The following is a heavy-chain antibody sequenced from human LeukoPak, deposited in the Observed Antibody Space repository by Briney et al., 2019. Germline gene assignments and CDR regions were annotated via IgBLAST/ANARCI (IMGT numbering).Heavy chain of an antibody. V-gene: IGHV4-61*02. D-gene: IGHD6-6*01. Sequence: SQTLSLTCTVSGGSISSGSYYWSWIRQPAGKGLEWVGSIYHSGSTYYNPSLRSRLIISVDTSKNQFSLRLSSVTASDTAVYYCARRSFYSSSSGFAYWGQGTLVTVSS. CDR1: GGSISSGSYY. CDR3: ARRSFYSSSSGFAY. J-gene: IGHJ4*02. CDR2: IYHSGST.